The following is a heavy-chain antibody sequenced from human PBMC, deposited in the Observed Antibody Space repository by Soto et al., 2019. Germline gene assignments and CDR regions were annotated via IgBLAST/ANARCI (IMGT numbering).Heavy chain of an antibody. CDR2: INPNSGGT. J-gene: IGHJ3*02. Sequence: QVQLVQSGAEVKKPGASVKVSCKASGYTFTGYYMHWVRQAPGQGLEWMGWINPNSGGTNYAQKFQGRGNMTRDTSISTAYMELSRLRSDDTAVYYCARKRGSTPPAFDIWGQGTMVTVSS. D-gene: IGHD1-26*01. CDR3: ARKRGSTPPAFDI. CDR1: GYTFTGYY. V-gene: IGHV1-2*02.